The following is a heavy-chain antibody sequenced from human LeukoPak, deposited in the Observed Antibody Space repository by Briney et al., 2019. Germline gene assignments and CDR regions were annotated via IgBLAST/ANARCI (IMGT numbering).Heavy chain of an antibody. Sequence: SETLSLTCTVSGGSISSGSYFWSWIRQPAGKGLEWTGRIYTSGSTNYNPSLKSRVTISVDTSKNQFSLKLSSVTAADKAVYYCARDSGPWGVFDPWGQGTLVTVSS. J-gene: IGHJ5*02. CDR1: GGSISSGSYF. V-gene: IGHV4-61*02. D-gene: IGHD3-10*01. CDR2: IYTSGST. CDR3: ARDSGPWGVFDP.